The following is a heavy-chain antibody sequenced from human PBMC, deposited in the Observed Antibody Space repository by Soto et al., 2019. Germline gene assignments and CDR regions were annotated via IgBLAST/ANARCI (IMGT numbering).Heavy chain of an antibody. D-gene: IGHD6-6*01. CDR3: AKDGRGSSSSGGYYGMDV. CDR1: GFTFDDYA. Sequence: PGGSLSLSCAASGFTFDDYAMHWVRQAPGTGLEWVSGISWNSGSIGYADSVKGRFTLSSGHAKNSLYLQMNSLRAEDTALYYCAKDGRGSSSSGGYYGMDVWGQGTTLTGSS. CDR2: ISWNSGSI. V-gene: IGHV3-9*01. J-gene: IGHJ6*02.